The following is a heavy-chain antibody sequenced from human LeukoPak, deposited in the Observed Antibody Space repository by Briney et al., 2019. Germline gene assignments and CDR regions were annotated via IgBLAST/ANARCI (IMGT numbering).Heavy chain of an antibody. J-gene: IGHJ4*02. Sequence: GGSLRLSCAASGFTFSSYEMNWVRQAPGKGLEWVSVIYSGGSTYYADSVKGRFTISRDNSKSTLYIQMNSLRAEDTAVYYCARAKPKNMVRGLIMRRESRYYFDYWGQGTLVTVSS. CDR2: IYSGGST. D-gene: IGHD3-10*01. CDR1: GFTFSSYE. CDR3: ARAKPKNMVRGLIMRRESRYYFDY. V-gene: IGHV3-53*01.